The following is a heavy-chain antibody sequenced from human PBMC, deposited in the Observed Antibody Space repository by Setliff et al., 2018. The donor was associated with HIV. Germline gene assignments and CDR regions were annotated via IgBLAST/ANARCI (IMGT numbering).Heavy chain of an antibody. CDR3: ARHFSIFGVTIISNDAFDI. Sequence: SETLSLTCTVSGGSISSSSYYWGWVRQPPGKGLEWIGSVYYSGTTYYNPSLTSRVTISVDTSKNQFSLKLTTVTAADTALYYCARHFSIFGVTIISNDAFDIWGRGTMVAVSS. D-gene: IGHD3-3*01. CDR2: VYYSGTT. J-gene: IGHJ3*02. CDR1: GGSISSSSYY. V-gene: IGHV4-39*01.